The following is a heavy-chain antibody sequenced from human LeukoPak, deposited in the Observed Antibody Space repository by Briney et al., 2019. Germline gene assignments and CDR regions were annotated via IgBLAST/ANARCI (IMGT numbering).Heavy chain of an antibody. Sequence: PGGSLRLSCAASGFTFSDYYMSWIRQAPGKGLEWVSYISSSGSTIYYADSVKGRFTISRDNAKNSLYLQMNSLRAEDTAVYYCARDPDRSSWYPNWFDPWGQGTLVTVSS. D-gene: IGHD6-13*01. CDR3: ARDPDRSSWYPNWFDP. CDR2: ISSSGSTI. CDR1: GFTFSDYY. V-gene: IGHV3-11*01. J-gene: IGHJ5*02.